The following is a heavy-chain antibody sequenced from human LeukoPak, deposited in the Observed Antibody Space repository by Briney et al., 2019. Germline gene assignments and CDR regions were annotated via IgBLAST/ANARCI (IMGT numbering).Heavy chain of an antibody. CDR1: GGSISSYY. J-gene: IGHJ4*02. CDR3: ARESTGDYYGSGSYYNVLDY. CDR2: IYYSGST. Sequence: PSETLSLTWTVSGGSISSYYWSWIRQPPGKGLEWIGNIYYSGSTNYNPSLKSRVTVSVDTSKNQFSLKLSSVTAADTAVYYCARESTGDYYGSGSYYNVLDYWGQGTLVTVSS. V-gene: IGHV4-59*01. D-gene: IGHD3-10*01.